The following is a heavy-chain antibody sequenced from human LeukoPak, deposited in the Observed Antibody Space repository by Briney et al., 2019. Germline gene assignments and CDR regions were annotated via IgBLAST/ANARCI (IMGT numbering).Heavy chain of an antibody. Sequence: GGTLRLSCAASGFTFSSYGMSWVRQAPGKGLEWVSAISGSGGTTYYADSVKGRFTISRGNSMNTLYLQMNGLRAEDTAVYSCAKDRLGALLYFDSWGQGTLVTVSS. V-gene: IGHV3-23*01. D-gene: IGHD1-26*01. CDR3: AKDRLGALLYFDS. CDR1: GFTFSSYG. CDR2: ISGSGGTT. J-gene: IGHJ4*02.